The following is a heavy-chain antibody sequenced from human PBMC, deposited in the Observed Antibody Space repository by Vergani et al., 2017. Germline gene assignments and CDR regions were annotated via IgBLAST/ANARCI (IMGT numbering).Heavy chain of an antibody. CDR1: GGSISSYY. CDR3: ARGYCSSTSCFYFDY. V-gene: IGHV4-59*01. J-gene: IGHJ4*02. Sequence: QVQLQESGPGLVKPSETLSLTCTVSGGSISSYYWSWIRQPPGKGLEWIGYIYYSGSTNYNPSLKSRVTISVDTSKNQFSLKLSSVTAADTAVYYCARGYCSSTSCFYFDYWGQGTLVTVSS. CDR2: IYYSGST. D-gene: IGHD2-2*01.